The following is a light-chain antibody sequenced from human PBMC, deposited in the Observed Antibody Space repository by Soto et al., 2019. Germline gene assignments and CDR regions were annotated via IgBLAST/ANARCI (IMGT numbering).Light chain of an antibody. CDR2: AAS. Sequence: DIQMTQSPSSLSASIGDRVTITCRASQGISNYLAWYQQKPGKVPRLLIFAASTLQSGVPSRFRGAGSGTDFTLTVNGLQPEDVATYYCQKYSSAPWTFGQGTKVDIK. CDR3: QKYSSAPWT. V-gene: IGKV1-27*01. J-gene: IGKJ1*01. CDR1: QGISNY.